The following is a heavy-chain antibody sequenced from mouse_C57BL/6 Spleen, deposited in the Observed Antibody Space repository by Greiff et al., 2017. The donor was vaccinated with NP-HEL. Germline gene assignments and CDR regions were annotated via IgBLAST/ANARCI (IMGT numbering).Heavy chain of an antibody. V-gene: IGHV1-82*01. CDR3: ARGYSNYGVFFMDY. CDR1: GYAFSSSW. CDR2: IYPGDGDT. D-gene: IGHD2-5*01. Sequence: VQLQQSGPELVKPGASVKISCKASGYAFSSSWMNWVKQRPGKGLEWIGRIYPGDGDTNYNGKFKGKATLTADKSSSTAYMQLSSLTSEDSAVYFCARGYSNYGVFFMDYWGQGTSVTVSS. J-gene: IGHJ4*01.